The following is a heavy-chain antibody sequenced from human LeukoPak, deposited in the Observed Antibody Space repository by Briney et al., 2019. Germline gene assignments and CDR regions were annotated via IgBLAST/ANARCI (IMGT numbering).Heavy chain of an antibody. CDR1: GGSISSGSYY. J-gene: IGHJ3*02. CDR2: IYYSGST. D-gene: IGHD2-21*02. V-gene: IGHV4-61*02. Sequence: PSQTLSLTCTVSGGSISSGSYYWSWIRQPAGKGLEWIGRIYYSGSTYYNPSLKSRVTISVDTSKNQFSLKLSSVTAADTAVYYCARELQPAYCGGDCYLTEAFDIWGQGTMVTVSS. CDR3: ARELQPAYCGGDCYLTEAFDI.